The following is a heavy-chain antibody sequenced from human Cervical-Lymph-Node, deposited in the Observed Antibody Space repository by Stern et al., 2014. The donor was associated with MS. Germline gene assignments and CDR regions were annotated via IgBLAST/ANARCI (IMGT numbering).Heavy chain of an antibody. Sequence: EVQLVESGAEVKKPGESLKISCEASGYLFDDYWIGWVRQMSGRGLELVAIIFPRDSNTRYSPSVQGPVTIPAEKSIRTAYLKGSSLKPSDPAMYSCARSPATPSGYDRFDYWGQGALVTVSS. V-gene: IGHV5-51*03. CDR2: IFPRDSNT. J-gene: IGHJ4*02. CDR1: GYLFDDYW. D-gene: IGHD5-12*01. CDR3: ARSPATPSGYDRFDY.